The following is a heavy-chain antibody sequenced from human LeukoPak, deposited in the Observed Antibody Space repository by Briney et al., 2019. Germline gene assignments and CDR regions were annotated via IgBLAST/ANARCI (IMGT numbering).Heavy chain of an antibody. V-gene: IGHV3-33*01. CDR3: ARDGGTAMPWYGMDV. CDR1: GFIFNTYG. D-gene: IGHD5-18*01. J-gene: IGHJ6*02. CDR2: IWYDGSNE. Sequence: PGRSLRLSCAASGFIFNTYGVHWVRQAPGKGLEWVAVIWYDGSNEYYADSVKGRFTISRDNSRNTLYLQMNSLRAEDTAVYYCARDGGTAMPWYGMDVWGQGTTVTVSS.